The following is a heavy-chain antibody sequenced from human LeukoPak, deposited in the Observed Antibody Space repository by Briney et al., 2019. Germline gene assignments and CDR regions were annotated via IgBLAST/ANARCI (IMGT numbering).Heavy chain of an antibody. Sequence: PSETLSLTCAVYGGSFSGYYWSWIRQPPGKGLEWIGEINHSGSTNYNPSLKSRVTISVDTSKNQFSPKLSSVTAADTAVYYCAREASGFYYMDVWGKGTTVTVSS. D-gene: IGHD2-15*01. CDR2: INHSGST. J-gene: IGHJ6*03. CDR1: GGSFSGYY. CDR3: AREASGFYYMDV. V-gene: IGHV4-34*01.